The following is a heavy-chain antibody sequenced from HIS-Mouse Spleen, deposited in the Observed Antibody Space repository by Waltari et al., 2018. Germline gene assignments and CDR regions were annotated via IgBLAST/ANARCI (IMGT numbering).Heavy chain of an antibody. J-gene: IGHJ4*02. CDR1: GFTFSSYA. V-gene: IGHV3-23*01. D-gene: IGHD3-10*01. CDR2: ISGSGGST. Sequence: EVQLLESGGGLVQPGGSLRLSCAASGFTFSSYAMSWVRQAPGRGWGWVSAISGSGGSTYYADSVKDRFTISRDNSKNTLYLQMNSLRAEDTAVYYCAKPTMVRGVIIDYWGQGTLVTVSS. CDR3: AKPTMVRGVIIDY.